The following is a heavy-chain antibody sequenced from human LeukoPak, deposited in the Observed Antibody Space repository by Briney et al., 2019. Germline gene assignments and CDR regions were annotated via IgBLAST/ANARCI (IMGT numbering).Heavy chain of an antibody. CDR1: GGSIGSGDYY. D-gene: IGHD3-22*01. J-gene: IGHJ4*02. V-gene: IGHV4-30-4*01. CDR3: ASSPTHYYDSSGYPSPFDY. CDR2: IYYNGNT. Sequence: PSETLSLTCTVSGGSIGSGDYYWSWIRQPPGKGLEWIGYIYYNGNTYYIPSLSSRLTISIDTSKSQLSLRLSSVTAADTAVYYCASSPTHYYDSSGYPSPFDYWGQGTLVTVSS.